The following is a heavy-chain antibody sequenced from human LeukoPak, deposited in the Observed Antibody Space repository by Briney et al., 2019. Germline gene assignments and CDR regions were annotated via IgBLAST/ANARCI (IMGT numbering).Heavy chain of an antibody. CDR1: GFSFNAYG. CDR2: IHSNGIDT. D-gene: IGHD1-7*01. J-gene: IGHJ6*03. CDR3: AKSLGTKRYLDFMDV. V-gene: IGHV3-30*02. Sequence: GGSLRLSCAVSGFSFNAYGVHWVRQAPGEGLEWVSFIHSNGIDTFYGDSVKGRFTVSRDNSKNTLYLQMNRLRVDDTAVYYCAKSLGTKRYLDFMDVWGKGTTVTVCS.